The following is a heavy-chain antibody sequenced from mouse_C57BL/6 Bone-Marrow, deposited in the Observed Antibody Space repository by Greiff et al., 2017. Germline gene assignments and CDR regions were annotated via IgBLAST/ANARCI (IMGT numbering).Heavy chain of an antibody. J-gene: IGHJ1*03. CDR1: GYTFTDYY. CDR3: AIFYYYGSRGYWYCVV. Sequence: EVQLQQSGPVLVKPGASVKMSCKASGYTFTDYYMNWVKQSHGKSLEWIGVINPYNGGTSYNQKFKGKATLTVDKSSSTAYMELNSLTSEDSAVYYCAIFYYYGSRGYWYCVVWGTGTTVTVSS. V-gene: IGHV1-19*01. CDR2: INPYNGGT. D-gene: IGHD1-1*01.